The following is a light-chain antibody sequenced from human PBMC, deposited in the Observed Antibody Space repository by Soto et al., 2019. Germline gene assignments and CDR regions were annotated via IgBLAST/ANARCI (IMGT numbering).Light chain of an antibody. CDR3: QQYHNWPWT. CDR2: ASS. Sequence: ERVMTQSPATMSVSPGERATLSCRASQSVSTNLAWYQQKPGQAPRLLISASSSRASGIPARFSGSGSGTEFTLTISSLQSEDLAVYYCQQYHNWPWTFGQGTKVEIK. J-gene: IGKJ1*01. CDR1: QSVSTN. V-gene: IGKV3-15*01.